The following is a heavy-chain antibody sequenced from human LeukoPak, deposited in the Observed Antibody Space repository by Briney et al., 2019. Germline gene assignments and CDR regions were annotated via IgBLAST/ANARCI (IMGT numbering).Heavy chain of an antibody. V-gene: IGHV3-48*01. D-gene: IGHD3-9*01. J-gene: IGHJ5*02. CDR2: ISSSSSTI. Sequence: PGGSLRLSCAASGFTFSHYSMNWVRQAPGKGLEWVSYISSSSSTIYYADSVKGRFTISRDNVKNSVYLQMNSLRVEDTAVYYCARVVTYYDILTGNNWFDPWGQGTLVTVSS. CDR1: GFTFSHYS. CDR3: ARVVTYYDILTGNNWFDP.